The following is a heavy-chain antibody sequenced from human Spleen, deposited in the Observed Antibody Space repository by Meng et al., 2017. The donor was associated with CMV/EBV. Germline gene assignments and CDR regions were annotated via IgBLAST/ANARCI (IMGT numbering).Heavy chain of an antibody. D-gene: IGHD5-12*01. V-gene: IGHV4-4*07. CDR1: GCSIRIYY. J-gene: IGHJ4*02. CDR2: IYTSGST. Sequence: QVQLKEAGQGLVNPSETLSLTCTVSGCSIRIYYWSWIRQPAGKGLEWIGRIYTSGSTNYNPSLKSRVTMSVDTSKNQFSLKLSSVTAADTAVYYCARVKSGYEPDYFDYWGQGTLVTVSS. CDR3: ARVKSGYEPDYFDY.